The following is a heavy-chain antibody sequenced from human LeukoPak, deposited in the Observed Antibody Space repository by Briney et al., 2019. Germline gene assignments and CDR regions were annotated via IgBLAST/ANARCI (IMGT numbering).Heavy chain of an antibody. D-gene: IGHD7-27*01. CDR3: ARDGPVTPGTGYYGMDV. CDR1: GYTFTSYG. CDR2: ISAYNGNT. J-gene: IGHJ6*02. Sequence: ASVKVSCKASGYTFTSYGISWVRQAPGQGLEWMGWISAYNGNTNYAQKLQGRVTMTTDTSTSTAYMELRSLRSDDTAVYYCARDGPVTPGTGYYGMDVWGQGTTVTVSS. V-gene: IGHV1-18*01.